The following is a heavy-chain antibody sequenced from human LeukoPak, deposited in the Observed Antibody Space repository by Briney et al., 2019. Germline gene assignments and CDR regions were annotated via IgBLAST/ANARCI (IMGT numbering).Heavy chain of an antibody. CDR1: GFTFSSYE. D-gene: IGHD5-24*01. Sequence: GGSLRLSCAASGFTFSSYEMNWVRQAPGKGLEWVSCISSSGSTIYYADSVKGRFTISRDNAKNSLYLQMNSLRAEDTAVYYCAITAITDGYNYDYWGQGTLVTVSS. CDR3: AITAITDGYNYDY. V-gene: IGHV3-48*03. J-gene: IGHJ4*02. CDR2: ISSSGSTI.